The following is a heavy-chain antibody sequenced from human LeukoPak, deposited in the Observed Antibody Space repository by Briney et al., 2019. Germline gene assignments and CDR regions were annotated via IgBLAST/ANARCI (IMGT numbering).Heavy chain of an antibody. CDR2: ISGSGGRT. CDR3: AKRGVVIRVFLVGFHKEAYYFDS. V-gene: IGHV3-23*01. CDR1: GITLSNYG. J-gene: IGHJ4*02. Sequence: GGSLRLSCAVSGITLSNYGMSWVRQAPGKGPEWVAGISGSGGRTDYADSVKGRFTISRDNSKNTLILQMESLRAEDTAVYFCAKRGVVIRVFLVGFHKEAYYFDSWGQGALVTVSS. D-gene: IGHD2-21*01.